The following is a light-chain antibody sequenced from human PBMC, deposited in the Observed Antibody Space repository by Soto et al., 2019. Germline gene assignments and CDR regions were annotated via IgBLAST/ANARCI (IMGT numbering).Light chain of an antibody. CDR1: QTLMRTY. J-gene: IGKJ2*01. CDR2: GAS. V-gene: IGKV3-20*01. CDR3: HQYDNAPQT. Sequence: EIVLTQSPGTLSLSPGEGATLSCRASQTLMRTYIAWYQQKPGQAPRVLIYGASKRATGIPDRFSGSGSGTDFSLTISRLEPEDFAVYYCHQYDNAPQTYGQGTKVDIK.